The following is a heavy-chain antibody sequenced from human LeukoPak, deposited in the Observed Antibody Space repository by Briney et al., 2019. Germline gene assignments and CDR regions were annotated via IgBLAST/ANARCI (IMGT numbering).Heavy chain of an antibody. Sequence: GRSLRLSCAASGFTFISYAMSWVRQAPGKGLEWVSAISGSGGSTYYADSVKGRFTISRDNSKNTLYLQMNSLRAEDTAVYYCAKDTDIVVVPAATLRGLLNWFDPWGQGTLVTVSS. D-gene: IGHD2-2*01. CDR3: AKDTDIVVVPAATLRGLLNWFDP. J-gene: IGHJ5*02. CDR2: ISGSGGST. CDR1: GFTFISYA. V-gene: IGHV3-23*01.